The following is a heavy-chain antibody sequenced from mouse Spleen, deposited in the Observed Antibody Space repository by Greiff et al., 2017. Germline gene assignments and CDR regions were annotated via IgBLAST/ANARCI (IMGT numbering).Heavy chain of an antibody. V-gene: IGHV1-82*01. CDR1: GYAFSSSW. Sequence: QVQLQQSGPELVKPGASVKISCKASGYAFSSSWMNWVKQRPGKGLEWIGRINPGDGDTNSNGKFTGKATLTADKSSSTAYMQLSSLTSEDSAVYFCARAVVATRAMDYWGQGASVTVSS. CDR2: INPGDGDT. D-gene: IGHD1-1*01. J-gene: IGHJ4*01. CDR3: ARAVVATRAMDY.